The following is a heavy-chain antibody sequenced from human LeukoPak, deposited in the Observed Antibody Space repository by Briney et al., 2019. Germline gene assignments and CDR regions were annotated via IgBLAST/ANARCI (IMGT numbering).Heavy chain of an antibody. CDR2: MNPNSGNT. CDR3: ARYTAAAGTFNWFDP. J-gene: IGHJ5*02. CDR1: GYTFTSYD. V-gene: IGHV1-8*01. D-gene: IGHD6-13*01. Sequence: ASVRVSCKASGYTFTSYDINWVRQATGQGLEWMGWMNPNSGNTGYAQKFQGRVTMTRNTSISTAYMELSSLRSEDTAVYYCARYTAAAGTFNWFDPWGQGTLVTVSS.